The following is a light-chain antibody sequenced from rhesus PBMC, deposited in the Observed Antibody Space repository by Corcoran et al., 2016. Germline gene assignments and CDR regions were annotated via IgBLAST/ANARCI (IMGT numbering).Light chain of an antibody. J-gene: IGLJ6*01. V-gene: IGLV1-60*01. Sequence: QSVLAQPPSTSEAAGKSVTISCSGSSSNIGTYSVSWYQQFPGTAPKLLLYYNDRRLSGDSDRFSGSKSGISAPLAISGLQTEDVADYYCAAWDTSLHGPVFGSGTKLTVL. CDR3: AAWDTSLHGPV. CDR1: SSNIGTYS. CDR2: YND.